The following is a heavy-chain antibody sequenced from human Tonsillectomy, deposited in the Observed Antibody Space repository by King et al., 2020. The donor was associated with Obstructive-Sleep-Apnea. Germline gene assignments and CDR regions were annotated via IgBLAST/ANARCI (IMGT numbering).Heavy chain of an antibody. V-gene: IGHV3-23*04. J-gene: IGHJ4*02. CDR3: AKDPVVIAATWFAGHY. Sequence: VQLVESGGGLVQPGGSLRLSCAASGFTFSSYAMSWVRQGPGKGLEWVSAISCSGHTTDYADSVKGRFTISRDNSKNTLYLQMNSLRAEDTAVYYCAKDPVVIAATWFAGHYWGQGTLVTVSS. D-gene: IGHD2-15*01. CDR1: GFTFSSYA. CDR2: ISCSGHTT.